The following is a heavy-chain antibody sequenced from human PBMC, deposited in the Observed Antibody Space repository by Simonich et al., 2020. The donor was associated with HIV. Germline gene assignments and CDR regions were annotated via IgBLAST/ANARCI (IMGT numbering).Heavy chain of an antibody. D-gene: IGHD6-13*01. V-gene: IGHV1-2*06. CDR1: GYTFTAYY. J-gene: IGHJ4*02. CDR2: LNPNSGGT. Sequence: QVQLVQSGAEVKKPGASVKVSCKASGYTFTAYYMHWVRQAPGQGLEWMERLNPNSGGTNSAQKFQGRVTMTRDTSISTAYMELSRLSSDDTAVYYCVRVSIAAAHRHFDYWGQGTLVTVSS. CDR3: VRVSIAAAHRHFDY.